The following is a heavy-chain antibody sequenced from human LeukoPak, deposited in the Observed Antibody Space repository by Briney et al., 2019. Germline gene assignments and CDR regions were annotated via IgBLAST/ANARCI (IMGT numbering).Heavy chain of an antibody. D-gene: IGHD6-13*01. V-gene: IGHV3-23*01. CDR1: GFTFSSYA. J-gene: IGHJ5*02. CDR3: AYSSWYLSWFDP. Sequence: SGGSLRLSCAASGFTFSSYAMSWVRQAPGKGLEWVSAISGSGGSTYYADSVKGRFTISRDNSKNTLYLQMNSLRAEDTAVYYCAYSSWYLSWFDPWGQGTLVTVSS. CDR2: ISGSGGST.